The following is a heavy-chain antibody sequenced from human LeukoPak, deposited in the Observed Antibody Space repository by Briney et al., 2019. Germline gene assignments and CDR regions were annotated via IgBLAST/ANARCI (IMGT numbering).Heavy chain of an antibody. J-gene: IGHJ4*02. CDR3: ARGGSSNWFDY. CDR1: GFIFSSYW. V-gene: IGHV3-74*01. CDR2: INSDGSST. D-gene: IGHD6-13*01. Sequence: GGSLRLSCAASGFIFSSYWMHWVRQAPGKGLVWVSRINSDGSSTSYADSVKGRFTISRDNAKNTVYLQMNSLRAEDTAVYYCARGGSSNWFDYWGQGTLVTVSS.